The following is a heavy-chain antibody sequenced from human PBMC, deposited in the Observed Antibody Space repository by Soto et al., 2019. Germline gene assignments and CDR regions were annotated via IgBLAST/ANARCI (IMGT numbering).Heavy chain of an antibody. J-gene: IGHJ6*02. CDR2: IKHSGSI. CDR1: DGSFTGFH. D-gene: IGHD3-3*01. CDR3: ARGVPFGHYSMDV. Sequence: KLSETLSLTCAVYDGSFTGFHWTWIRRPPGKGLEWIGEIKHSGSINYNPSLTRRVTISVDTSKNQFSLKLNSVTAADTAVYYCARGVPFGHYSMDVWGQGTTVTVSS. V-gene: IGHV4-34*01.